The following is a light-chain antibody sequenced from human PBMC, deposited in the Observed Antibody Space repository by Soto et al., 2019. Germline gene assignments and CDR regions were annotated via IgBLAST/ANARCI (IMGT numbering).Light chain of an antibody. V-gene: IGKV3-15*01. CDR3: HQYNSWPWT. CDR2: GAS. Sequence: EGVMTQSPVTLSVSPGDRAIISCRASHSVNTNLAWYQQRPGQPPRLLIYGASNRASDVPGRFSGSGSGREFTLTISSLQSEDFAIYYCHQYNSWPWTFGQGTKVEI. CDR1: HSVNTN. J-gene: IGKJ1*01.